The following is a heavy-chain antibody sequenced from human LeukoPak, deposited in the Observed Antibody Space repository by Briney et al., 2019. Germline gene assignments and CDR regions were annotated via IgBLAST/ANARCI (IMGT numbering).Heavy chain of an antibody. CDR1: GGTFSRYA. V-gene: IGHV1-69*05. CDR2: ITTIFGTA. D-gene: IGHD6-13*01. CDR3: ARGIAAAGDYFDY. J-gene: IGHJ4*02. Sequence: ASVKVSCKASGGTFSRYAISWVRQAPGQGLEGMGGITTIFGTANYAQKFQGRVTITTDESTSTAYMERSSLRSEDTAVYYCARGIAAAGDYFDYWGQGTLVTVSS.